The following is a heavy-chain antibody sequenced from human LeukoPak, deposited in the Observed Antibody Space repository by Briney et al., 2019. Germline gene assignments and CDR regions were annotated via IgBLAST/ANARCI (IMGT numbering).Heavy chain of an antibody. D-gene: IGHD3-3*01. CDR1: GFAFRTYG. J-gene: IGHJ4*02. V-gene: IGHV3-30*18. Sequence: GGSLRLSCSTSGFAFRTYGMHWVRQAPGKGLEWAAVISSNGDYKYYSDSVKGRFTISRDNSKNTLFLQMKSLRAEDTALYYCAKDTRTISCLENWGQGTLVSVSS. CDR3: AKDTRTISCLEN. CDR2: ISSNGDYK.